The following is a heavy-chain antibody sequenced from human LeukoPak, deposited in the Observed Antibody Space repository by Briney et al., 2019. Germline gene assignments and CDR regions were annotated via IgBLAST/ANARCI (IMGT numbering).Heavy chain of an antibody. V-gene: IGHV1-18*01. CDR1: GYTFTSYG. D-gene: IGHD2-15*01. Sequence: ASVKVSCKASGYTFTSYGISWVRQAPGQGLEWMGWISAYNGNTNYAQKLQGRVTMTTDTSTSTAYMELRSLRSDDTAVYYCAREGSCSGGSCYGWFDPWGQGTLVTVSS. CDR2: ISAYNGNT. CDR3: AREGSCSGGSCYGWFDP. J-gene: IGHJ5*02.